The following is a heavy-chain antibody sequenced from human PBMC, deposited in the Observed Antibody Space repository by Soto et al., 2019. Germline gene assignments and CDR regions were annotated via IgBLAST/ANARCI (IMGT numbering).Heavy chain of an antibody. V-gene: IGHV3-9*01. D-gene: IGHD3-16*02. CDR1: GFTFDDYA. Sequence: PGGSLRLSCAASGFTFDDYAMHWVRQAPGKGLEWVSGISWNSGSIGYADSVKGRFTISRDNAKNSLYLQMNSLRAEDTALYYCANGRGGVIDDAFDIWGQGTMVTVSS. J-gene: IGHJ3*02. CDR2: ISWNSGSI. CDR3: ANGRGGVIDDAFDI.